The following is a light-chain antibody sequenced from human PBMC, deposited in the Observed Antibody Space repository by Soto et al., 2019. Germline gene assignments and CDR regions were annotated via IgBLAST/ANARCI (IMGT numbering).Light chain of an antibody. CDR2: DGN. CDR1: SSDIGTYNL. CDR3: CSSVGGGTWV. V-gene: IGLV2-23*01. Sequence: QSALTQPASVSGSPGQSITISCTGTSSDIGTYNLVSWYQQHPGTAPKVMIYDGNKRPSGISYRFSGSKSGNTASLTISGLQAEDEAEYYCCSSVGGGTWVFGGGTKVTVL. J-gene: IGLJ3*02.